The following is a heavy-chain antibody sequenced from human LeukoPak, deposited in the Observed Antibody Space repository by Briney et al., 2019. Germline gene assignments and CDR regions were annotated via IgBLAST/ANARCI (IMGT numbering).Heavy chain of an antibody. D-gene: IGHD2-8*01. CDR1: GFTFSSYG. J-gene: IGHJ4*02. CDR2: ISYDGSNK. Sequence: GGSLRLSCAASGFTFSSYGMHWVRQAPGKGLEWVAVISYDGSNKYYADSVKGRFTISRDNSKNTLYLQMNSLRAEDTAVYYCAKGGISLYSHFDYWGQGTLVTVSS. CDR3: AKGGISLYSHFDY. V-gene: IGHV3-30*18.